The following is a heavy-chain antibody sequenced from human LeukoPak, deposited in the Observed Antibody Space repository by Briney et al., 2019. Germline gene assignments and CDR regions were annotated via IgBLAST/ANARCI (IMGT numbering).Heavy chain of an antibody. Sequence: PSETLSLTCTVSGGSMSSYYWSWIRQPPGKGLEWIGYIYYSGSTNYNPSLKSRVTISVDTSKNQFSLKLSSVTAADTAVYYCARDRSHDYYYYGMDVWGQGTTVTVSS. J-gene: IGHJ6*02. CDR1: GGSMSSYY. CDR2: IYYSGST. V-gene: IGHV4-59*01. CDR3: ARDRSHDYYYYGMDV.